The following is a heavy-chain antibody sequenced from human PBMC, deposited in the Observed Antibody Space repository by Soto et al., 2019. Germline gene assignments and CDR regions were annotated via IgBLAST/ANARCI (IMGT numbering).Heavy chain of an antibody. CDR3: AREGSSGYPY. CDR1: GFTFSSYS. Sequence: EVQLVESGGGLVQPGGSLRLSCAASGFTFSSYSMNWVRQAPGKGLEWVSYISSSSSTIYYADSVKGRFTISRDNAKNSLDLQMNSLRDEDTAVYYCAREGSSGYPYWGQGTLVTVSS. D-gene: IGHD3-22*01. CDR2: ISSSSSTI. J-gene: IGHJ4*02. V-gene: IGHV3-48*02.